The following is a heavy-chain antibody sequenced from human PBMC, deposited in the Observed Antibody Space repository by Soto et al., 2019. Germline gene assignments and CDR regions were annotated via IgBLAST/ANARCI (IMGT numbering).Heavy chain of an antibody. J-gene: IGHJ5*02. CDR2: ISYSGST. D-gene: IGHD3-10*01. V-gene: IGHV4-59*01. Sequence: TSETLSLTCTVSGGSISSYYWSWIRQPPGKGLEWIGYISYSGSTNYNPSIKSRVTISVDTSKNQFSLKLSSVTAADTAVYYCARSFMIRGSPGNWFDPWGQGTLVTVSS. CDR3: ARSFMIRGSPGNWFDP. CDR1: GGSISSYY.